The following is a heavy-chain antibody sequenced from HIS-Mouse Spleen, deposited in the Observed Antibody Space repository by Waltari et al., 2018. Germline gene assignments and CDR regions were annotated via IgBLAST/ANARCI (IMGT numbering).Heavy chain of an antibody. J-gene: IGHJ2*01. CDR1: GGSISSSIYY. D-gene: IGHD6-13*01. Sequence: QLQLQVSGPGLVKPSETLSLTCTVPGGSISSSIYYWGWFRQPPGKGLEWIGSIYYSGSTYYNPSLKSRVTISVDTSKNQFSLKLSSVTAADTAVYYCAREIPYSSSWYDWYFDLWGRGTLVTVSS. CDR2: IYYSGST. V-gene: IGHV4-39*07. CDR3: AREIPYSSSWYDWYFDL.